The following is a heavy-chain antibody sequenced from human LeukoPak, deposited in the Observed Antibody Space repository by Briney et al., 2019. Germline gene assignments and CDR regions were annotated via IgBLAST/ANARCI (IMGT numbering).Heavy chain of an antibody. J-gene: IGHJ5*02. CDR2: ISGSGGST. CDR1: GFTFSSYA. CDR3: ATRYPLTACFDH. Sequence: GGSLRLSCAVSGFTFSSYAMSWVRQAPGKGVEGGSAISGSGGSTYYADSVKGRFTISRDNSKNTLYLQMNSLRAEDTAVYYCATRYPLTACFDHWGQGTLVTVSS. D-gene: IGHD2-2*02. V-gene: IGHV3-23*01.